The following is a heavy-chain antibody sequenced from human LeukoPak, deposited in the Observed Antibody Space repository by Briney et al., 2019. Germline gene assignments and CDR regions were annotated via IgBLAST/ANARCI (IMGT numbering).Heavy chain of an antibody. J-gene: IGHJ4*02. CDR2: IWYDGSNK. V-gene: IGHV3-33*01. D-gene: IGHD3-16*02. CDR3: AREGSYDYVWGSYRLYYFDY. Sequence: GGSLRLSCAASGFTFSSYGMQWVRQAPGKGLEWVAVIWYDGSNKYYADSVKGRFTISRDNSKNTLYLQMNSLRAEDTAVYYCAREGSYDYVWGSYRLYYFDYWGQGTLVTVSS. CDR1: GFTFSSYG.